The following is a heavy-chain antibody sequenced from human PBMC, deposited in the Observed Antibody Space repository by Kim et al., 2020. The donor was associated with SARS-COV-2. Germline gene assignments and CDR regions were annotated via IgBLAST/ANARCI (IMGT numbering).Heavy chain of an antibody. J-gene: IGHJ3*02. CDR3: ARDLWYYYDSSGSNAFDI. V-gene: IGHV1-69*01. D-gene: IGHD3-22*01. Sequence: QGRVTITADESTSTAYMELSSLRSEDTAVYYCARDLWYYYDSSGSNAFDIWGQGTMVTVSS.